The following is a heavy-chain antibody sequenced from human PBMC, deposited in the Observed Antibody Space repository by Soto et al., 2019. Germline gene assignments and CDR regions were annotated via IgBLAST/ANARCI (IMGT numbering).Heavy chain of an antibody. CDR1: GFTFGTYW. J-gene: IGHJ4*02. CDR2: IKPDGSER. D-gene: IGHD7-27*01. Sequence: EVQLVESGGGLVQPGGSLRLSCEASGFTFGTYWMTWVRQPPGKGLEGVADIKPDGSERYYVDSVKGRFTISRDNAKNSLYLHMNSLRAEDTAVYYCATDLNWEHYWGQGTLVTVSS. CDR3: ATDLNWEHY. V-gene: IGHV3-7*04.